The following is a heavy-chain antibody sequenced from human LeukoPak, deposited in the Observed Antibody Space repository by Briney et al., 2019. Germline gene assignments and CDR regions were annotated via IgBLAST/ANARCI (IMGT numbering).Heavy chain of an antibody. D-gene: IGHD3-9*01. CDR1: GGSISNDY. CDR2: IFYSGST. J-gene: IGHJ6*02. V-gene: IGHV4-59*12. CDR3: ARVDGPHPSV. Sequence: PSETLSLTCTVSGGSISNDYWSWIRQPPGKGLEWIGYIFYSGSTNYNPSLKRRVTMSVDTSKNQFSLKLSSVTAADTAVYYCARVDGPHPSVWGQGTTVTVSS.